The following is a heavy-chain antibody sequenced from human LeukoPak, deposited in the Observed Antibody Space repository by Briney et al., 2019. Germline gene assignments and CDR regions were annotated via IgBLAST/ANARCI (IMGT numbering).Heavy chain of an antibody. V-gene: IGHV3-48*01. CDR2: ISSSSSTV. Sequence: GGSLRLSCAASGFTFSSYSMNWVRQAPGKGLEWVSYISSSSSTVYYADSVKGRFTISRDNSKNTLYLQMNSLRAEDTAVYYCAIHDYYDSSGYLKLYYYYYYGMDVWGQGTTVTVSS. CDR1: GFTFSSYS. J-gene: IGHJ6*02. CDR3: AIHDYYDSSGYLKLYYYYYYGMDV. D-gene: IGHD3-22*01.